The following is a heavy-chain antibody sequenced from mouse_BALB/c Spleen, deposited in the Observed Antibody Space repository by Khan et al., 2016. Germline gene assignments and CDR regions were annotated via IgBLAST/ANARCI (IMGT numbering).Heavy chain of an antibody. V-gene: IGHV1-9*01. D-gene: IGHD1-1*01. Sequence: QVQLQQSGAELMKPGASVKISCKATGYTFSTYWIEWVKQRPGHGLEWSGEILPGSGSTNYNEKFKGKATCTADTSSNTAYRQLSSMTSEDSAVYYCARRRDYGTSPAWFAYWGQGTLVTVSA. J-gene: IGHJ3*01. CDR3: ARRRDYGTSPAWFAY. CDR1: GYTFSTYW. CDR2: ILPGSGST.